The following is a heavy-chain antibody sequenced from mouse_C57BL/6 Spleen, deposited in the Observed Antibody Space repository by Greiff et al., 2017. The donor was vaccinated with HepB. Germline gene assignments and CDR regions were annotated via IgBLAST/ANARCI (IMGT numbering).Heavy chain of an antibody. CDR2: IYYSGTI. J-gene: IGHJ2*01. V-gene: IGHV3-5*01. Sequence: VQLQQSGPGLVKPSQTVFLTCTVTGISITTGNYRWSWIRQFPGNKLEWIGYIYYSGTITYNPSLTSRTTITRDTPKNQFFLEMNSLTAEDTATYYCAREELRGNFDYWGQGTTLTVSS. CDR3: AREELRGNFDY. D-gene: IGHD1-1*01. CDR1: GISITTGNYR.